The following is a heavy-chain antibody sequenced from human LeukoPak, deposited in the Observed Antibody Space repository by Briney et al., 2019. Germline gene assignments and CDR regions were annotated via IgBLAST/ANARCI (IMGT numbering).Heavy chain of an antibody. CDR1: GDSISGSSPY. J-gene: IGHJ5*02. CDR3: TRQDSQGGVNWFGP. D-gene: IGHD1-26*01. Sequence: SETLSLTCTVSGDSISGSSPYWGWIRQPPGKGLEWIGTISYSGTTYYNPSLKSRLTIWLDTSKNQFSLNLSSMTAADTAVYYCTRQDSQGGVNWFGPWGQGTLVTVSS. V-gene: IGHV4-39*01. CDR2: ISYSGTT.